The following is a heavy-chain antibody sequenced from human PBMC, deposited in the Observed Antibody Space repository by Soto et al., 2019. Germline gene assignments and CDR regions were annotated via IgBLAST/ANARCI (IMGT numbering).Heavy chain of an antibody. J-gene: IGHJ6*02. CDR2: ISSSSSYI. Sequence: GGSLRLSCAASGFTFSSYSMNWVRQAPGKGLEWVSSISSSSSYIYYADSVKGRFTISRDNAKNSLYLQMNSLRAEDTAVYYCARDALFPLGYYYYGMDVWGQGTTVTVSS. CDR3: ARDALFPLGYYYYGMDV. CDR1: GFTFSSYS. V-gene: IGHV3-21*01.